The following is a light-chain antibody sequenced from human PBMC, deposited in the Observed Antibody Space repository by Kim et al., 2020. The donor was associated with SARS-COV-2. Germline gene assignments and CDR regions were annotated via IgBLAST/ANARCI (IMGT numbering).Light chain of an antibody. CDR2: RAS. V-gene: IGKV1-5*03. CDR3: QQYHVPPYN. CDR1: QTISNW. J-gene: IGKJ2*01. Sequence: SASVGDRVTISCRASQTISNWFACYQQKPGKAPKLLIFRASTLQSGVPSSFSGSGFGTEFTLTIDNLQPDDFATYFCQQYHVPPYNFGQGTKLEI.